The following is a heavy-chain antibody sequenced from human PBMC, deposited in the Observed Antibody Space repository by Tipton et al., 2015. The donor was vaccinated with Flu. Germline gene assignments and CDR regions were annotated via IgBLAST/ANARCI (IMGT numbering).Heavy chain of an antibody. CDR1: GYTFSDYN. J-gene: IGHJ4*02. CDR3: ARGSRTGGTSSAPTYF. D-gene: IGHD2-2*01. Sequence: QLVQSGAEVKKPGASVKVSCKASGYTFSDYNMYWVRQAPGQGLEYMGWIIPNSGDTDSAQKFQGRVTMTRDTSISTAYMELSGLTSDDTAVYYCARGSRTGGTSSAPTYFWGQGTLVTVSS. V-gene: IGHV1-2*02. CDR2: IIPNSGDT.